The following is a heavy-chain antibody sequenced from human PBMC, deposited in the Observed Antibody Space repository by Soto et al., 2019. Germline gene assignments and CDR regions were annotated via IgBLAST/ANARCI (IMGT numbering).Heavy chain of an antibody. CDR2: INPNSGGT. CDR1: GYTFTGYY. D-gene: IGHD3-3*01. Sequence: AAVKDSCKASGYTFTGYYMHWLRPAPGQGLEWMGWINPNSGGTNYAQKFQGRVTMTRDTSISTAYMELSRLRSDDTAVYYCAISGGSGHYDFWSGYFGYWGQGTLVSVSS. CDR3: AISGGSGHYDFWSGYFGY. V-gene: IGHV1-2*02. J-gene: IGHJ4*02.